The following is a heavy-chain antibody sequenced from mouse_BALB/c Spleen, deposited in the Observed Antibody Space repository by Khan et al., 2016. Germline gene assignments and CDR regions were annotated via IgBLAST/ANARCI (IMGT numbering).Heavy chain of an antibody. D-gene: IGHD1-2*01. V-gene: IGHV1-9*01. CDR1: GYTFSSYW. J-gene: IGHJ2*01. Sequence: QVQLKESGAELMKPGASVKISCKATGYTFSSYWIEWIKQRPGHGLEWIGEILPGSGSTNCHEKFKGKATFTADTSSNTAYLQLSSLTSEDSAVFYCARGYGYFLDHWGQGTTLTVSS. CDR3: ARGYGYFLDH. CDR2: ILPGSGST.